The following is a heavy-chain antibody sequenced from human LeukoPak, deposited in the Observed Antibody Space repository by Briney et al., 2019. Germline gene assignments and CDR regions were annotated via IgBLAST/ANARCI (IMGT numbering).Heavy chain of an antibody. Sequence: SGPTLVNPTQTLTLTCTFSGFSLSTSGMCVSWIRQPPAKALEWLARIDWDDDKYYSTSLKTRLTISKDTSKNQVVLTMTNMDPVDTATYYCARITAARLYAFDIWGQGTMVTVSS. V-gene: IGHV2-70*11. J-gene: IGHJ3*02. D-gene: IGHD6-6*01. CDR3: ARITAARLYAFDI. CDR2: IDWDDDK. CDR1: GFSLSTSGMC.